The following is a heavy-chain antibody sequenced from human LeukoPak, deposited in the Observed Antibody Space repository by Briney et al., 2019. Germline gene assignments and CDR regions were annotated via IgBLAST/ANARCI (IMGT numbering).Heavy chain of an antibody. CDR3: ARQSDSGSYPVDS. V-gene: IGHV4-61*01. J-gene: IGHJ4*02. CDR1: GGSISSGSYY. Sequence: SETLSLTCTVSGGSISSGSYYWSWIRQPPGKGLEWIGYIYYSGSTIYNPSLKSRVTISVDTSKNQFSLKLSSVTAADTAVYYCARQSDSGSYPVDSWGQGTLVTVSS. CDR2: IYYSGST. D-gene: IGHD1-26*01.